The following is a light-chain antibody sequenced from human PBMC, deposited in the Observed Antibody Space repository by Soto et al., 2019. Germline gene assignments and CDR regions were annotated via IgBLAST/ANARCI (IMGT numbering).Light chain of an antibody. CDR3: QQRNSYPRT. J-gene: IGKJ2*01. CDR1: QGINIF. Sequence: DIQLTQSASFLSASVGDRVTITCRASQGINIFLAWFQQKPGKAPNLLISAASTLQSGVPSRLSGSGSETEFILPITSLQPEDSATYYCQQRNSYPRTVGQGPKVDSK. V-gene: IGKV1-9*01. CDR2: AAS.